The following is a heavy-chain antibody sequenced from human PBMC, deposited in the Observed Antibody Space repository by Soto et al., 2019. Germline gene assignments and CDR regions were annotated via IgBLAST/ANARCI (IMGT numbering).Heavy chain of an antibody. Sequence: GGSLRLSCAASGFTFSSYAMHWVRQAPGKGLEWVSAISGSGGSTYYADSVKGRFTISRDNSKNTLYLQMNSLRAEDTAVYYCAANRGYNYYYGMDVWGQGTTVTVSS. V-gene: IGHV3-23*01. J-gene: IGHJ6*02. CDR3: AANRGYNYYYGMDV. D-gene: IGHD3-22*01. CDR1: GFTFSSYA. CDR2: ISGSGGST.